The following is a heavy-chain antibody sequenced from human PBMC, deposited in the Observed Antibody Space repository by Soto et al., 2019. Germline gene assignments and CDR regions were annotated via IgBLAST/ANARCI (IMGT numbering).Heavy chain of an antibody. V-gene: IGHV3-23*01. CDR2: VSAGGDMT. Sequence: DVQLLESGGHLVQPRGSLRLSCAASGFTFSSYAMSWVRQAPGKGLEWVSSVSAGGDMTYYSDSVKGRFTISRDNSNNALFLQMNSLRIEDTALYYCVRGDRGGSGSPATYYYSGLDVWGQGTTVTVS. CDR3: VRGDRGGSGSPATYYYSGLDV. D-gene: IGHD3-10*01. CDR1: GFTFSSYA. J-gene: IGHJ6*02.